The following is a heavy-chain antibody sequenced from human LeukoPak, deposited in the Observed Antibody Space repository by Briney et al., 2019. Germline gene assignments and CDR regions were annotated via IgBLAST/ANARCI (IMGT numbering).Heavy chain of an antibody. CDR2: INPNSGGT. CDR1: GYTFTSYA. V-gene: IGHV1-2*02. CDR3: AREKGQLGLRDDAFDI. D-gene: IGHD6-6*01. Sequence: GASVKVSCKASGYTFTSYAMNWVRQAPGQGLEWMGWINPNSGGTNYAQKFQGRVTMTRDTSISTAYMELSRLRSDDTAVYYCAREKGQLGLRDDAFDIWGQGTMVTVSS. J-gene: IGHJ3*02.